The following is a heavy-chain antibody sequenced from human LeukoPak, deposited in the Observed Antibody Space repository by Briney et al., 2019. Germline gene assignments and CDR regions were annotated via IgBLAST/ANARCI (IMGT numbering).Heavy chain of an antibody. J-gene: IGHJ4*02. D-gene: IGHD6-13*01. V-gene: IGHV4-34*01. CDR3: ARRRIAAAGRGVDY. CDR2: INHSGST. CDR1: GGSFSGYY. Sequence: SETLSLTCAVYGGSFSGYYWSWIRQPPGKGLEWVGEINHSGSTNYNPSLKSRVTISADTSKNQFSLKLSSVTAADTAVYYCARRRIAAAGRGVDYWGQGTLVTVSS.